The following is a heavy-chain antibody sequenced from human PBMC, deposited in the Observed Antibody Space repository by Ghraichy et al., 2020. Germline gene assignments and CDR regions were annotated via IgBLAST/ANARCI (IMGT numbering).Heavy chain of an antibody. D-gene: IGHD2-2*01. CDR1: GGSFSGYY. J-gene: IGHJ5*02. CDR2: INHSGST. Sequence: SETLSLTCAVYGGSFSGYYWSWIRQPPGKGLEWIGEINHSGSTNYNPSLKSRVTISVDTSKNQFSLKLSSVTAADTAVYYCARGIVYCSSTSCYPPWFDPWGQGTRVTVSS. CDR3: ARGIVYCSSTSCYPPWFDP. V-gene: IGHV4-34*01.